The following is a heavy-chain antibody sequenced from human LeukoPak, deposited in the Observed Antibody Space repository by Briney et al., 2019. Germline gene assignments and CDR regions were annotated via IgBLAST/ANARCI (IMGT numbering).Heavy chain of an antibody. CDR1: GYTYSHYG. D-gene: IGHD4-11*01. V-gene: IGHV3-33*06. J-gene: IGHJ5*01. CDR2: IWSDGTEK. CDR3: AKDAQRGFDYSNSLES. Sequence: GGSLTLSCAASGYTYSHYGMQGVRQVPGKGLEWVAVIWSDGTEKYYGDAVKGRFAISRDNSMKTLYLQMNSLRGDDTAVYYCAKDAQRGFDYSNSLESWGQGTLVTVSS.